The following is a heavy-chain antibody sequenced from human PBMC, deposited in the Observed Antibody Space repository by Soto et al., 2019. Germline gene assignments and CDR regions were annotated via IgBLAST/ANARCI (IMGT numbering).Heavy chain of an antibody. Sequence: PGGSLRLSCAASGFTFSSYSMNWVRQAPGKGLEWVSSISSSSSYIYYADSVKGRFTISRDNAKNSLYLQMNSLRAEDTAVYYCARDRYYDFWSGYYAKNYYYYMDVWGKGTTVTVSS. CDR1: GFTFSSYS. CDR2: ISSSSSYI. D-gene: IGHD3-3*01. CDR3: ARDRYYDFWSGYYAKNYYYYMDV. V-gene: IGHV3-21*01. J-gene: IGHJ6*03.